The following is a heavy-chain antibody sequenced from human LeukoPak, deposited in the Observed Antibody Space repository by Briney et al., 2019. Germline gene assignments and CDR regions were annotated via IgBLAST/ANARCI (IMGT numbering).Heavy chain of an antibody. CDR1: GFTFSSYW. Sequence: GGSLRLSCAASGFTFSSYWMSWVRQAPGKGLEWVANIKQDGSEKYYVDSVKGRFTISRDNVKNSLYLLMYSLRAEDTAVYYCARGYFGSGSYYTAYWGQGTLVTVSS. CDR2: IKQDGSEK. CDR3: ARGYFGSGSYYTAY. J-gene: IGHJ4*02. D-gene: IGHD3-10*01. V-gene: IGHV3-7*04.